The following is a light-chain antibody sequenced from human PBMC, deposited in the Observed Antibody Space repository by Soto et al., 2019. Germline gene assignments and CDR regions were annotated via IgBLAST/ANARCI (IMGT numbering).Light chain of an antibody. V-gene: IGKV3-15*01. CDR3: QQYNNWPPAWT. J-gene: IGKJ1*01. CDR2: GAS. Sequence: EIVMTQSPATLSVSPGERATFSCRASQSVRSNLAWYQQKPGQSPRLLIYGASTRATGIPARFSGSGSGTQFTLTISSLQSEDFAVYYCQQYNNWPPAWTFGQGTKVDIK. CDR1: QSVRSN.